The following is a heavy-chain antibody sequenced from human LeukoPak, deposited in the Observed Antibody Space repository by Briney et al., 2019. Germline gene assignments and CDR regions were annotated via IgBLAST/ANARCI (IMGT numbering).Heavy chain of an antibody. CDR2: ISGSGDNT. D-gene: IGHD2-21*02. CDR3: AKDFVVVPGNVNYFDS. V-gene: IGHV3-23*01. Sequence: GSLRLSCAVSGFTFSNYAMSWVRQAPGKGLEWVSAISGSGDNTYYADSVKGRFTVSRDNSKNTLYVQMKSLRGEDTAIYYCAKDFVVVPGNVNYFDSWGQGTLVTVSS. J-gene: IGHJ4*02. CDR1: GFTFSNYA.